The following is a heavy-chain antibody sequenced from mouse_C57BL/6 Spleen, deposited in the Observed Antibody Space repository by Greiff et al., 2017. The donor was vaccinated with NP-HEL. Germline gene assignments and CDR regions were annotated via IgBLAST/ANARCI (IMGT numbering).Heavy chain of an antibody. D-gene: IGHD2-3*01. Sequence: EVQLVESGGGLVKPGGSLKLSCAASGFTFSSYAMSWVRQTPEKRLEWVATISDGGSYTYYPDNVKGRFTISRDNAKNNLYLQMSHLKSEDTAMYYCARRDGYYDAMDYWGQGTSVTVSS. CDR1: GFTFSSYA. CDR3: ARRDGYYDAMDY. CDR2: ISDGGSYT. V-gene: IGHV5-4*01. J-gene: IGHJ4*01.